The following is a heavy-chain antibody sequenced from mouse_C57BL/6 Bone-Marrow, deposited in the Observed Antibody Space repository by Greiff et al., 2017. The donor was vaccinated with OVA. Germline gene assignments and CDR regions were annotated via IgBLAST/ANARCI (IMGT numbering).Heavy chain of an antibody. CDR1: GYTFTSYW. Sequence: QVQLQQPGAELVKPGASVKMSCKASGYTFTSYWITWVKQRPGQGLEWIGDIYPGSGSTNYNEKFKSKATLTVDTSSSTAYMQLSSRTSEDSAVYYGARAVDYTWLDDGGQGTLVTVSA. J-gene: IGHJ3*01. D-gene: IGHD2-4*01. CDR3: ARAVDYTWLDD. V-gene: IGHV1-55*01. CDR2: IYPGSGST.